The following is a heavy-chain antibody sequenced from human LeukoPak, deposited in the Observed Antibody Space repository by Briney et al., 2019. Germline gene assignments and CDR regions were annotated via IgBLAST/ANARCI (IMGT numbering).Heavy chain of an antibody. CDR2: IGSKAYGGTT. CDR3: TRAPSGSYFPYFDY. D-gene: IGHD1-26*01. J-gene: IGHJ4*02. Sequence: GGSLRLSCTASGFTFGDYAMSWVRQAPGKGLEWVGFIGSKAYGGTTEYAASVKGRFTISRDDSKSIAYLQMNSLKTEDTAVYYCTRAPSGSYFPYFDYWGQGTLVTVSS. V-gene: IGHV3-49*04. CDR1: GFTFGDYA.